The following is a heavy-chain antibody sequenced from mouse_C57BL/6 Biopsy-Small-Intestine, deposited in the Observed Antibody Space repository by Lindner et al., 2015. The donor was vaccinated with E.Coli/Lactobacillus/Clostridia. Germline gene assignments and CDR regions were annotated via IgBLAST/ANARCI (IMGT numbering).Heavy chain of an antibody. CDR2: ISSGSSTI. D-gene: IGHD2-3*01. Sequence: QLQEVWGRALVKPGGSLKLSCAASGFTFSDYGMHWVRQAPEKGLEWVAYISSGSSTIYYADTVKGRFTISRDNAKNTLFLQMTSLRSEDTAMYYCARRGNDGYYFDYWGQGTTLTVSS. CDR3: ARRGNDGYYFDY. J-gene: IGHJ2*01. CDR1: GFTFSDYG. V-gene: IGHV5-17*01.